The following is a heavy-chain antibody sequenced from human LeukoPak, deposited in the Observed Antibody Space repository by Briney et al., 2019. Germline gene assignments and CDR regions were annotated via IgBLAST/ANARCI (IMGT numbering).Heavy chain of an antibody. CDR1: GFTFSTYA. V-gene: IGHV3-23*01. D-gene: IGHD5-18*01. J-gene: IGHJ4*02. Sequence: GGSLRLSCVVSGFTFSTYAMRWVRQAPGKGLEWVSSISTTGGGTSYADSAKGRFTVSRDNSKNTLFLQMNSLRAEDTAVYYCTKRGYSYEADYWGQGTLVTVSS. CDR2: ISTTGGGT. CDR3: TKRGYSYEADY.